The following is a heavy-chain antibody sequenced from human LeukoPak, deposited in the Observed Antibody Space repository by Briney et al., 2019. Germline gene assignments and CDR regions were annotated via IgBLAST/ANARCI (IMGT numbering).Heavy chain of an antibody. CDR2: IIPIFGTA. D-gene: IGHD5-18*01. V-gene: IGHV1-69*05. CDR1: GGTFSSYA. CDR3: ARGGRYSYGPVDY. Sequence: SVKVSCKASGGTFSSYAISWVRQAPGQGLEWMGRIIPIFGTANYAQKFQGRVTITTDESTSTAYMELSSLRSEDTAVYYCARGGRYSYGPVDYWGQGTLVTVSS. J-gene: IGHJ4*02.